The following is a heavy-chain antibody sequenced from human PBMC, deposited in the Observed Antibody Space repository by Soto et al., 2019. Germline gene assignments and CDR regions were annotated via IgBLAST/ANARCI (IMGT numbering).Heavy chain of an antibody. Sequence: GRSLRLSCTASGFTVSSNYMSWVRQAPGKGLEWVSIIYSGGSTYYADSVKGRFTISRDNSKNTLYLQLNSLRAEDTAVYYCATTLYGSGTYYTYSPPLFWGEGTLVTVSS. CDR2: IYSGGST. J-gene: IGHJ4*02. CDR3: ATTLYGSGTYYTYSPPLF. D-gene: IGHD3-10*01. CDR1: GFTVSSNY. V-gene: IGHV3-66*01.